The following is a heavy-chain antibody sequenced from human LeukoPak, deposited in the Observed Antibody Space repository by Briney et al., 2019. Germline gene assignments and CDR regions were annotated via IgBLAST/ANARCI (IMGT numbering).Heavy chain of an antibody. J-gene: IGHJ4*02. CDR3: ARPGAYYYDSSGYSLYNFDY. CDR2: INPNSGGT. CDR1: GYTFTRYY. Sequence: ASVKVSCKASGYTFTRYYMHWVRQAPGQGLEWMGWINPNSGGTNYAQKFQGRVTMTKDTSISTAYMELSRLRSDDTAVYYCARPGAYYYDSSGYSLYNFDYWGQGTLVTVSS. D-gene: IGHD3-22*01. V-gene: IGHV1-2*02.